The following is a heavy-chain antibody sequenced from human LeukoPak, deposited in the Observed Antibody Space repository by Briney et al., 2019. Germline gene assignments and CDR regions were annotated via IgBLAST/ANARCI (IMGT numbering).Heavy chain of an antibody. CDR1: GYTFTGYY. J-gene: IGHJ6*02. CDR3: ARGLSGYDSDGMDV. Sequence: GASVKVSCKASGYTFTGYYMHWVRQAPGQGLEWMGRINPNSGGTNYAQKFQGGVTMTRDTSISTAYMELSRLRSDDTAVYYCARGLSGYDSDGMDVWGQGTTVTVSS. D-gene: IGHD5-12*01. V-gene: IGHV1-2*06. CDR2: INPNSGGT.